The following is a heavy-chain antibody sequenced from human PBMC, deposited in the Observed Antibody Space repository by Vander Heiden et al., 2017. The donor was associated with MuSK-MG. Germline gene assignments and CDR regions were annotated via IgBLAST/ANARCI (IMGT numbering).Heavy chain of an antibody. V-gene: IGHV3-30*04. D-gene: IGHD3-10*01. Sequence: QVQLVASGGGVVQPGRSLRLSCAASGLPFSNYAMYWVRQAPGKGLEWVAVISHDGSKKYYADSVKGRFTISRDNSKNTLYLKMNSLRAEDTAIYYCAGGLGGWGDYWGQGTLVTVSS. J-gene: IGHJ4*02. CDR3: AGGLGGWGDY. CDR1: GLPFSNYA. CDR2: ISHDGSKK.